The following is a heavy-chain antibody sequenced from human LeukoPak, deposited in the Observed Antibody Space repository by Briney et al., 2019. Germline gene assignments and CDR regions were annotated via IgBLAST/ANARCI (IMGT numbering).Heavy chain of an antibody. D-gene: IGHD3-16*02. J-gene: IGHJ4*02. CDR3: ARDIESGYFDY. CDR1: GFTVSSNY. CDR2: ISFDGSNK. V-gene: IGHV3-33*08. Sequence: GGSLRLSCAASGFTVSSNYMSWVRQAPGKGLEWVAVISFDGSNKYCADSVKGRFTISRDDSKNTLYLQMNSLRAEDTAVYYCARDIESGYFDYWGQGTLVTVSS.